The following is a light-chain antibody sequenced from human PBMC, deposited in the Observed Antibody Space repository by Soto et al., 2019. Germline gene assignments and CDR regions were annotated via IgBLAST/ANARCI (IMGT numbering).Light chain of an antibody. V-gene: IGKV1-5*01. CDR2: DAS. CDR3: QQYNSYPWT. Sequence: DIQLTQSPSTLSASVGDRVTATCRASQSISSWLAWYQQKKGKAPKLLIYDASSLESGVPSRFSGSGSGTEFNLTISSLQTDDFATYYCQQYNSYPWTFGQGTKVDIK. CDR1: QSISSW. J-gene: IGKJ1*01.